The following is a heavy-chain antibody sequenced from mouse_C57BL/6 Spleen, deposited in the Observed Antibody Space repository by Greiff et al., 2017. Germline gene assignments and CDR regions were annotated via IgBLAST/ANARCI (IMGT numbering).Heavy chain of an antibody. CDR2: IYPGDGDT. D-gene: IGHD4-1*01. J-gene: IGHJ2*01. Sequence: QVQLQQSGAELVKPGASVKISCKASGYAFSSYWMNWVKQRPGKGLEWIGQIYPGDGDTNYNGKFKGKATLTADKSSSTAYMQLSSLTSEDSAVYFCARFPNWEGWDFDYWGQGTTLTVSS. V-gene: IGHV1-80*01. CDR1: GYAFSSYW. CDR3: ARFPNWEGWDFDY.